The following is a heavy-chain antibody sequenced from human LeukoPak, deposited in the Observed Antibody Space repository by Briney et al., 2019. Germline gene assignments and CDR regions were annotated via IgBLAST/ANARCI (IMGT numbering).Heavy chain of an antibody. V-gene: IGHV1-18*01. Sequence: GASVKVSCKASGYTFTSYGISWVRQAPGQGHEWMGWISAYNGNTNYAQKFQGRATTTTDESTSTAYMELSSLRSEDTAVYYCARASGYDWNYFDYWGQGTLVTVSS. D-gene: IGHD5-12*01. CDR3: ARASGYDWNYFDY. CDR1: GYTFTSYG. CDR2: ISAYNGNT. J-gene: IGHJ4*02.